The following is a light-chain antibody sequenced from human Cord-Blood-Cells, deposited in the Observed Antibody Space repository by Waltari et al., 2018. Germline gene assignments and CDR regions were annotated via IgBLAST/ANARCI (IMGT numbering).Light chain of an antibody. Sequence: DIVMTQSPDSLAVSLGERATIHCKSSQSVLYSSNNKNYLAWYQQKPGQPPKLLIYWASTRESGVPDRFSGSGSGTDFTLTISSLQAEDVAVYYCQQYYGTPGLTFGQGTKVEIK. V-gene: IGKV4-1*01. CDR1: QSVLYSSNNKNY. CDR2: WAS. CDR3: QQYYGTPGLT. J-gene: IGKJ1*01.